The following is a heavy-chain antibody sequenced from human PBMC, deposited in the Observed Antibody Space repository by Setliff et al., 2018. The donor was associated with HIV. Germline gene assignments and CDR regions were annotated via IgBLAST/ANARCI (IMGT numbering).Heavy chain of an antibody. Sequence: PGGSLRFSCAASGFTFSNAWMSWVRQAPGKGLEWVGRIKSKTDGGTTDYAAPVKGRFTISRDDSKNTLYLQMNSLKTEDTAVYYCTRDRPDYDFWSGYTFDIWGRGTLVTVSS. CDR2: IKSKTDGGTT. D-gene: IGHD3-3*01. CDR3: TRDRPDYDFWSGYTFDI. V-gene: IGHV3-15*01. CDR1: GFTFSNAW. J-gene: IGHJ4*02.